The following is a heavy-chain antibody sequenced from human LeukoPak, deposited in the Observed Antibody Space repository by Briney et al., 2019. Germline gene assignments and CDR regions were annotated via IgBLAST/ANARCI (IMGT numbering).Heavy chain of an antibody. CDR3: ARELGYCSSTSCSSRAFDI. J-gene: IGHJ3*02. V-gene: IGHV1-2*02. CDR1: GYTFTGYY. Sequence: ASVKVSCKASGYTFTGYYMHWVRQAPGQGLEWMGWINPNSGDTSYTQKFQGRVTMTRDTSISTAYMELSSLTSDDTAVYYCARELGYCSSTSCSSRAFDIWGQGTMVTVSS. D-gene: IGHD2-2*01. CDR2: INPNSGDT.